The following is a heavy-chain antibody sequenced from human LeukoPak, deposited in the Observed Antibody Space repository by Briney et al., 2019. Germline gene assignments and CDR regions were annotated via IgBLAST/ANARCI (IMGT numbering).Heavy chain of an antibody. V-gene: IGHV3-23*01. Sequence: GGSLRLSCAASGFGFSTYTMSWVRQAPGKGLEWVSAISGSDGSTFYADSVRGRFTISRDNSKNTLYLQMNSLRAEDTAVYYCAKVLAARRGYFDYWGQGTLVTVSS. CDR2: ISGSDGST. D-gene: IGHD6-6*01. J-gene: IGHJ4*02. CDR1: GFGFSTYT. CDR3: AKVLAARRGYFDY.